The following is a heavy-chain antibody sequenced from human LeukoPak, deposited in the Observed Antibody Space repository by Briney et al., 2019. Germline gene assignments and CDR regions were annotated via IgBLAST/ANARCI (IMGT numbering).Heavy chain of an antibody. J-gene: IGHJ4*02. CDR1: GFTFSDSY. CDR3: AKGFPYSSRQFES. D-gene: IGHD3-22*01. CDR2: IGNDGRPI. V-gene: IGHV3-11*01. Sequence: GGSLRLSCAASGFTFSDSYMSWIRQTPGQGLEWISYIGNDGRPIYYADSVKGRFTISRDNAKNSLFLQTNNLRAEDTAVYYCAKGFPYSSRQFESWGQGTLVTVSS.